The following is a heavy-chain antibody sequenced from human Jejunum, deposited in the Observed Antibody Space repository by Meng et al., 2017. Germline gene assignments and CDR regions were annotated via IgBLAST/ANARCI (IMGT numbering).Heavy chain of an antibody. CDR2: VFYSGTT. CDR3: ARLFMSTDWDAFDV. V-gene: IGHV4-59*11. Sequence: GSLRLSCTVSGDSISSHSWSWTRKPPGKGLEFFGYVFYSGTTYYKPSLKSRVILSVDTSKNQFSLKLRSVTAADTAGYYCARLFMSTDWDAFDVWGQGTMVTVSS. J-gene: IGHJ3*01. D-gene: IGHD3/OR15-3a*01. CDR1: GDSISSHS.